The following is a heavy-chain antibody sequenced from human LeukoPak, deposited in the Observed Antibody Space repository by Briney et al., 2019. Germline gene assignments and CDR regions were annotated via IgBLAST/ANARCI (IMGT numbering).Heavy chain of an antibody. CDR3: ARGPSSPLTH. CDR2: ISSSGSTI. CDR1: GFTVSSNY. D-gene: IGHD6-6*01. Sequence: PGGSLRLSCAASGFTVSSNYMSWVRQAPGKGLEWVSYISSSGSTIYYADSVKGRFTISRDNAKNSLYLQMDSLRAEDTAVYYCARGPSSPLTHWGQGTLVTVSS. V-gene: IGHV3-11*04. J-gene: IGHJ4*02.